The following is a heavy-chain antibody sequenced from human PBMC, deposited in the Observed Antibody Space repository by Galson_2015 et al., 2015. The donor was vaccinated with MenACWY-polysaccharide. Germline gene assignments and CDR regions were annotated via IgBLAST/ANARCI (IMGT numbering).Heavy chain of an antibody. J-gene: IGHJ5*02. CDR1: GFTFDDYA. D-gene: IGHD2-2*03. CDR2: ISWNSGSI. V-gene: IGHV3-9*01. CDR3: ARMDIT. Sequence: SLRLSCAASGFTFDDYAMHWVRQAPGKGLERVSGISWNSGSIGYADSVKGRFTISRDNAKNSLYLQMNSLRAEDTALYYCARMDITWGQGTLVTVSS.